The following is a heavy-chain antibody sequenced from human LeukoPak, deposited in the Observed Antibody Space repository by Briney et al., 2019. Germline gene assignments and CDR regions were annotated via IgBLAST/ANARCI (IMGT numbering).Heavy chain of an antibody. CDR1: GFTFSSYG. Sequence: GRSLRLSCAASGFTFSSYGMHWVRQAPGKGLEWVAVIWYDGSNKYYADSVKVRFTISRDNSKNTLYLQMNSLRAEDTAVYYCARDSNGGAFDYWGQGTLVTVSS. CDR2: IWYDGSNK. V-gene: IGHV3-33*01. CDR3: ARDSNGGAFDY. D-gene: IGHD3-22*01. J-gene: IGHJ4*02.